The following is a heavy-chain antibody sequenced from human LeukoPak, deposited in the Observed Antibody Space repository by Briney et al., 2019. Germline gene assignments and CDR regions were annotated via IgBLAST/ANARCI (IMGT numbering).Heavy chain of an antibody. Sequence: GGSLRLSCAASGFTFSSYAMSWVRQAPGKGLEWVSAISGSGGSKYYADSVKGRFTISRDNSKNTLYLQMNSLRAEDTAVYYCAKLGIVVVVAATTWFDPWGQGTLVTVSS. J-gene: IGHJ5*02. CDR2: ISGSGGSK. D-gene: IGHD2-15*01. CDR1: GFTFSSYA. V-gene: IGHV3-23*01. CDR3: AKLGIVVVVAATTWFDP.